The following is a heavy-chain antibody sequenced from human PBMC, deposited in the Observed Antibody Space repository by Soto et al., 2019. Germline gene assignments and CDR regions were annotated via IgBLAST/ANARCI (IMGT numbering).Heavy chain of an antibody. V-gene: IGHV1-18*01. D-gene: IGHD1-26*01. J-gene: IGHJ4*02. CDR3: ARDQVGATGDY. CDR2: ISAYNGDR. Sequence: ASVKVSCKASGYTFTSYGISWVRQAPGQGLEWMGWISAYNGDRNYAQKVQGRVTMTTDTSTNTAYMELRSLRSDDTAVYYCARDQVGATGDYWGQGTLVTVSS. CDR1: GYTFTSYG.